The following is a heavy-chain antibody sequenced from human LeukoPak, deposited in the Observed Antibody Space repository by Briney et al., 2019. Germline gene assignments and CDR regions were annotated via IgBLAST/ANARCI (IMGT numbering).Heavy chain of an antibody. CDR3: ARATWYGGNPSGAFDI. CDR2: INPIGGTT. D-gene: IGHD4/OR15-4a*01. CDR1: GYTFTNYH. J-gene: IGHJ3*02. Sequence: ASVKVSCKVSGYTFTNYHLHWVRQAPGQGLEWMGIINPIGGTTSYAQKFQDRVTMTRDTSTSTVYMELNSLRSEDTAVYYCARATWYGGNPSGAFDIWGQGTIVTVSS. V-gene: IGHV1-46*01.